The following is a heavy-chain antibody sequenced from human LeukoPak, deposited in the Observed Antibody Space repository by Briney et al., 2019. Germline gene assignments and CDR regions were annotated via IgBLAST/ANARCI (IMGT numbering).Heavy chain of an antibody. V-gene: IGHV3-9*01. Sequence: GGSLRLSCAASGFTFDDYAMHWVRQAPGKGLEWVSGISWNSGSIGYADSVKGRFTISRDNAKNSLYLQMNSLRAEDTALYYCAKDMAPHYDILTGYPGVPFDYWGQGTLVTVSS. CDR1: GFTFDDYA. CDR3: AKDMAPHYDILTGYPGVPFDY. D-gene: IGHD3-9*01. J-gene: IGHJ4*02. CDR2: ISWNSGSI.